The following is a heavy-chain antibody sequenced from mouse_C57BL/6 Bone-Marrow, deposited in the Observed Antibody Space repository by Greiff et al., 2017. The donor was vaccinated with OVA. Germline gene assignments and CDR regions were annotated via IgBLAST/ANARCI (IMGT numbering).Heavy chain of an antibody. D-gene: IGHD2-10*02. CDR2: ISYDGSN. Sequence: EVKLQQSGPGLVKPSQSLSLTCSVTGYSITSGYYWNWIRQFPGNKLEWMGYISYDGSNNYNPSLKNRISITRDTSKNQFFLKLNSVTTEDTATYYCARRYGNLFDYWGQGTTLTVSS. CDR1: GYSITSGYY. CDR3: ARRYGNLFDY. V-gene: IGHV3-6*01. J-gene: IGHJ2*01.